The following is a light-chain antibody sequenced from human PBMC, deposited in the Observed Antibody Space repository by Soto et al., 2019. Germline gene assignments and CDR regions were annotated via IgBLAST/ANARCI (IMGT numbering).Light chain of an antibody. V-gene: IGKV1-5*01. J-gene: IGKJ1*01. CDR3: QQYETFSGT. CDR2: DAS. CDR1: QSVSGW. Sequence: DIKLTQSPYTLSASVGDTVPVTCLASQSVSGWLAWYQQKPGEAPKLLIYDASALPRGVPSRFSGSGSGTKFTLTIASLQPDDFATYYCQQYETFSGTFGPGTKVDI.